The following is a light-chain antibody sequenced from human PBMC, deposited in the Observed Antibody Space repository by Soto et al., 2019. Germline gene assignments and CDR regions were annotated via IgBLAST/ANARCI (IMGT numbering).Light chain of an antibody. J-gene: IGKJ1*01. CDR1: QGISNY. Sequence: DLQLSQCPPTPSAFVGDRVTITCLACQGISNYLAWYQQKLGKVPKLLIYAASTLQSVVPSRFSGSGSGTEFTLTISSLQPDDFSTYYCQQYNSYSEAFGQGANV. CDR2: AAS. V-gene: IGKV1-27*01. CDR3: QQYNSYSEA.